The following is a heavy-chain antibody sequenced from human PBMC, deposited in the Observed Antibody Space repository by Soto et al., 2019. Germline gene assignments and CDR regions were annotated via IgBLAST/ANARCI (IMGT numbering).Heavy chain of an antibody. CDR3: ATTISPYNWFDP. J-gene: IGHJ5*02. Sequence: PGESLKISCKGSGYSFSTHWIGWVRQMPGRGLEWMGIIYPGDSNPRYSPSFRGQVTISADKSTSTAYLQWSSLKASDTAIYYCATTISPYNWFDPWGQGTLVTVSS. CDR1: GYSFSTHW. CDR2: IYPGDSNP. V-gene: IGHV5-51*01.